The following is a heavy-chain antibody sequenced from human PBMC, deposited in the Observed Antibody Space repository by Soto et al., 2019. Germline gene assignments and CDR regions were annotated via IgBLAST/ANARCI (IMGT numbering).Heavy chain of an antibody. CDR1: GGSFSGYY. CDR3: ASRYIVVMVAATPSVFDY. D-gene: IGHD2-15*01. CDR2: INHSGST. J-gene: IGHJ4*02. V-gene: IGHV4-34*01. Sequence: SETLSLTCAVYGGSFSGYYWSWIRQPPGKGLEWIGEINHSGSTNYNPSLKSRVTISVDTSKNQFSLKLSSVTAADTAVYYCASRYIVVMVAATPSVFDYWGQGTLVTVSS.